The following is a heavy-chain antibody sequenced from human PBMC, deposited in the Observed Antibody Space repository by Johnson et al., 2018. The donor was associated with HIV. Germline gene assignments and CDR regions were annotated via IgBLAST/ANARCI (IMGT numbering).Heavy chain of an antibody. V-gene: IGHV3-30*18. J-gene: IGHJ3*02. CDR3: AKWSIVGGSFSDAFDI. Sequence: QVQLVESGGGVVQPGRSLRLSCAASGFTFSSYGMHWVRQAPGKGLAWVAVISYDGSNKYYKDSVKGRFTISRANSKNTLYLQMNSLRAEDTAVYYCAKWSIVGGSFSDAFDIWGQGTIVNVSA. CDR2: ISYDGSNK. CDR1: GFTFSSYG. D-gene: IGHD1-26*01.